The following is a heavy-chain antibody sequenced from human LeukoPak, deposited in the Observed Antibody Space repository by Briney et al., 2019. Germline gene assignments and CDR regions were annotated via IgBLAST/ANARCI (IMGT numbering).Heavy chain of an antibody. D-gene: IGHD3-3*01. V-gene: IGHV1-2*02. CDR1: GYTFTSYY. CDR2: INPNSGGT. J-gene: IGHJ3*02. CDR3: ARTSTIFGVVISDNDAFDI. Sequence: ASVKVSCXASGYTFTSYYMHWVRQAPGQGLGWMGWINPNSGGTNYAQKFQGRVTMTRDTSISTAYMELSRLRSDDTAVYYCARTSTIFGVVISDNDAFDIWGQGTMVTVSS.